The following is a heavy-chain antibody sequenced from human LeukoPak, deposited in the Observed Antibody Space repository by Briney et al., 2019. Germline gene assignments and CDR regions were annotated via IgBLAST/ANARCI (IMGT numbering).Heavy chain of an antibody. CDR1: GYTFTGYY. CDR3: ATHHRLGEVSLRPGY. Sequence: ASVKVSCKASGYTFTGYYMHWVRQAPGQGLEWMGWINPNSGGTNYAQKFQGRVTMTRDTSISTAYMELSRLRSDDTAVYYCATHHRLGEVSLRPGYRGQGTLVTVSS. CDR2: INPNSGGT. J-gene: IGHJ4*02. D-gene: IGHD3-16*02. V-gene: IGHV1-2*02.